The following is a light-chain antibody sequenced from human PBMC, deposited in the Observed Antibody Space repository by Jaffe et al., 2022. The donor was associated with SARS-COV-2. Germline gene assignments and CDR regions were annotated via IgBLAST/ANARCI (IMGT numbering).Light chain of an antibody. J-gene: IGKJ5*01. CDR3: QQRKYWPPIT. V-gene: IGKV3-11*01. CDR1: QSVDIY. Sequence: EVVLTQSPATLSLSPGERATLSCWASQSVDIYLAWYQQKPGQAPRLLIYDASNRATGIPARFSGSGSGTDFTLTISSLEPEDFAVYYCQQRKYWPPITFGQGTRLEIK. CDR2: DAS.